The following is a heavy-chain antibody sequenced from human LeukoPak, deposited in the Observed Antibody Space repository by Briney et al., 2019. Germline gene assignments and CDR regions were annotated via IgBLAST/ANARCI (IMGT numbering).Heavy chain of an antibody. CDR1: GFTFNTYG. CDR2: ITSSGGST. D-gene: IGHD3-10*02. CDR3: ARDLCWGCFDD. Sequence: GGPLRLSCAASGFTFNTYGMTWVRQAPGKGLEWVSAITSSGGSTYYGDSVKGRFTISRDNSRNTLYLQMNSLRVDDTAVYYCARDLCWGCFDDWGQGNLVTVSS. V-gene: IGHV3-23*01. J-gene: IGHJ4*02.